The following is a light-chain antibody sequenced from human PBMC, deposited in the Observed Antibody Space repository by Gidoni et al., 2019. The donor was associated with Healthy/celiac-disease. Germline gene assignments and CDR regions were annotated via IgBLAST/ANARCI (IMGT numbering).Light chain of an antibody. CDR3: QVWDSSSDHVV. CDR1: NIGSKR. Sequence: SSVLPPPPPVPVAPGQTARITCGGNNIGSKRVHWYQQKPGQAPVLVVYDDSDRPSGIPERFSGSNSGNTATLTISRVEAGDEADYYCQVWDSSSDHVVFGGGTKLTVL. V-gene: IGLV3-21*02. CDR2: DDS. J-gene: IGLJ2*01.